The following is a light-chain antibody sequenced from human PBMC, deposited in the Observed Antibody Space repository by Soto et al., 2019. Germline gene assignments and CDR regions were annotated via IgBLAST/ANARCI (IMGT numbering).Light chain of an antibody. CDR3: QQYNDWPPSYT. J-gene: IGKJ2*01. Sequence: EFVMTQSPATLSVSPGESATLSCRASQSVASNLAWYQQKPGQAPRLLIYGASNRATGIPARFSGSGSGTELTLTISSLQSEDFAVYYCQQYNDWPPSYTFGQGTKLEIK. V-gene: IGKV3-15*01. CDR1: QSVASN. CDR2: GAS.